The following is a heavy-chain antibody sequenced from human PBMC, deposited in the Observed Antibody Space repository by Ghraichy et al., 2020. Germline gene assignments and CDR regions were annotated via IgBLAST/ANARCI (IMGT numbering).Heavy chain of an antibody. V-gene: IGHV3-23*01. D-gene: IGHD6-19*01. Sequence: GGSLRLSCAASGFTFTNYAMSWVRQAPGKGLEWVSSISGSGIGTYYADSVKGRFTISRDNSKNTVSLQMNSLKAEDTAVYYCARSSDGWFDPWGQGTLVTVSS. J-gene: IGHJ5*02. CDR1: GFTFTNYA. CDR2: ISGSGIGT. CDR3: ARSSDGWFDP.